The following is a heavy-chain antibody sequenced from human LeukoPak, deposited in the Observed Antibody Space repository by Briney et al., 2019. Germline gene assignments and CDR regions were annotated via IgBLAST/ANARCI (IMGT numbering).Heavy chain of an antibody. CDR1: GYTLTELS. CDR3: ATGPIAVAGTFDY. Sequence: GASVKVSCKVSGYTLTELSMHWVRQAPGKGLEWMGGFDPEDGETIYAQEFQGRVTMTEDTSTDTAYMELSSLRSEDTAVYYCATGPIAVAGTFDYWGQGALVTVSS. V-gene: IGHV1-24*01. D-gene: IGHD6-19*01. CDR2: FDPEDGET. J-gene: IGHJ4*02.